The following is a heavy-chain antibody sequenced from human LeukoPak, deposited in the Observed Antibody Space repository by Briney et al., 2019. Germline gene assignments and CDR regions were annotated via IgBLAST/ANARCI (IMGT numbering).Heavy chain of an antibody. CDR2: IYYSGST. Sequence: SETLSLTCTVSGGSISSYYWSWIRQPPGKGLEWIGYIYYSGSTNYNPSLKSRVTISVDTSKNQLSLKLSSVTAADTAVYYCARVAGQQLVRAFDIWGQGTMVTVSS. V-gene: IGHV4-59*01. D-gene: IGHD6-13*01. CDR1: GGSISSYY. CDR3: ARVAGQQLVRAFDI. J-gene: IGHJ3*02.